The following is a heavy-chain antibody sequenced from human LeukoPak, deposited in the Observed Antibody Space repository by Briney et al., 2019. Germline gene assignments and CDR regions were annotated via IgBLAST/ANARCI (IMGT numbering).Heavy chain of an antibody. D-gene: IGHD5/OR15-5a*01. Sequence: PGGSLRLSCAASGFTFSSYAMHWVRQAPGKGLEWVAVISYDGSNKYYADSVKGRFTISRDNSKNTLYLQMNSLRAEDTAVYYCASPLSVPPPWGQGTLVTVSS. CDR3: ASPLSVPPP. J-gene: IGHJ5*02. V-gene: IGHV3-30-3*01. CDR2: ISYDGSNK. CDR1: GFTFSSYA.